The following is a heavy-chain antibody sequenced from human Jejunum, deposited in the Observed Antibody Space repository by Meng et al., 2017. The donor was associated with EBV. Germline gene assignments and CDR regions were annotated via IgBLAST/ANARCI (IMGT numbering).Heavy chain of an antibody. Sequence: HTQAGATYPVASVTVSCKASCYTFNSVAIHWVRQAPGQRLAWMGWIHTDNGCTKYSQEFQDRVTITRDTSASTAYMEISSLRSEDTAVYYCVKKGTRLTTHGYHFDYWGQGTLVTVSS. CDR1: CYTFNSVA. CDR3: VKKGTRLTTHGYHFDY. CDR2: IHTDNGCT. D-gene: IGHD2-15*01. V-gene: IGHV1-3*03. J-gene: IGHJ4*02.